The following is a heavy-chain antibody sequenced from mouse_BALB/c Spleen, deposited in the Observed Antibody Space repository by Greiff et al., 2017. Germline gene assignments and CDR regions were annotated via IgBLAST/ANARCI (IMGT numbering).Heavy chain of an antibody. CDR2: IDTSDSYT. J-gene: IGHJ2*01. D-gene: IGHD2-2*01. Sequence: VQLQQPGAELVMPGASVKMSCKASGYTFTDYWMHWVKQRPGQGLEWIGAIDTSDSYTSYNQKFKGKATLTVDKSSSTAYMHLSSLTSEDSAVYYCAREPYGWYYWGQGTTLTVSS. V-gene: IGHV1-69*01. CDR1: GYTFTDYW. CDR3: AREPYGWYY.